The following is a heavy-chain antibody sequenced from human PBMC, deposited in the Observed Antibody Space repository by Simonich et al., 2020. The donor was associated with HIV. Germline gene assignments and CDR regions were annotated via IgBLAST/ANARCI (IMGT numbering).Heavy chain of an antibody. CDR1: GGSFSGYY. D-gene: IGHD3-9*01. CDR3: ARGDYYNIFTAYAFDI. CDR2: INHREST. Sequence: QVQLQQWGAGLLKPSETLSFTCAVYGGSFSGYYWSRIRQPPGKGREWIGEINHRESTKYNPSLKSLVTVSVDTSKNQFSLKLSSVTAADTALYYCARGDYYNIFTAYAFDIWGQGTMVTVSS. J-gene: IGHJ3*02. V-gene: IGHV4-34*01.